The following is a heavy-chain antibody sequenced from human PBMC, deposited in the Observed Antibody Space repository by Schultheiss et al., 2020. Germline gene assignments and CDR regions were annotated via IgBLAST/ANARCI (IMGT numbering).Heavy chain of an antibody. J-gene: IGHJ3*02. D-gene: IGHD1-20*01. Sequence: GESLKISCAASGFTFSSYEMNWVRQAPGKGLEWVSYISSSGSTIYYADSVKGRFTISRDNAKNSLYLQMNSLRAEDTAVYYCASGSITGTTFLNAFDIWGQGTMVTVSS. CDR1: GFTFSSYE. V-gene: IGHV3-48*03. CDR2: ISSSGSTI. CDR3: ASGSITGTTFLNAFDI.